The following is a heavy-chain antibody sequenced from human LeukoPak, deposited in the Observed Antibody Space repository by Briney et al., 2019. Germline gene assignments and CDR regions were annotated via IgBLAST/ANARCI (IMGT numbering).Heavy chain of an antibody. CDR1: GSTFSSYA. CDR3: ARVGYSSGWYFDY. V-gene: IGHV3-30-3*01. D-gene: IGHD6-19*01. CDR2: ISYDGSNK. Sequence: PEGSLRLSCAASGSTFSSYAMHWVRQAPGKGLEWVAVISYDGSNKYYADSVKGRFTISRDNSKNTLYLQMNSLRAEDTAVYYCARVGYSSGWYFDYWGQGTLVTVSS. J-gene: IGHJ4*02.